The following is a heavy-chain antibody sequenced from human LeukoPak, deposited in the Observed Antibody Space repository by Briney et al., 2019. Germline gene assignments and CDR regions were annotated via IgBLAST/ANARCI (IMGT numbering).Heavy chain of an antibody. J-gene: IGHJ4*02. CDR2: ISSSSSYI. CDR3: ARVTMVRGIDY. V-gene: IGHV3-21*01. D-gene: IGHD3-10*01. Sequence: GGSLRLSCAASGFTFSSCSMNWVRPAPGRGLEWVSSISSSSSYISYADSVKGRFTISRDNAKNSLYLQMNSLRAEDTAVYYCARVTMVRGIDYWGQGTLVTVSS. CDR1: GFTFSSCS.